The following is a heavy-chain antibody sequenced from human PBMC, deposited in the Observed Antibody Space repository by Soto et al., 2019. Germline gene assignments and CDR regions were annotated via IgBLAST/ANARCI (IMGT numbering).Heavy chain of an antibody. J-gene: IGHJ4*02. Sequence: QAQLVQSGAEVKEPGASVKVSCKASGYAFSNYGVSWVRQAPGQGLKWMGWISAYTGNTDYAQKVKDRVTMTTDTSTTTAYMELRSLSSDDTAVYFCASGTATWYYFEYWGQGTLVTVSS. V-gene: IGHV1-18*01. CDR1: GYAFSNYG. CDR3: ASGTATWYYFEY. D-gene: IGHD6-13*01. CDR2: ISAYTGNT.